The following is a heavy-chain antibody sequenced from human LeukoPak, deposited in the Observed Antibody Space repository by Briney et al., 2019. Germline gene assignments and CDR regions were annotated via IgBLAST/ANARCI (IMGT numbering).Heavy chain of an antibody. CDR3: ARGLPYIVVVPAAISWFDY. CDR2: INHSGST. J-gene: IGHJ4*02. D-gene: IGHD2-2*01. Sequence: SETLSLTCAVYGGSFSGYYWSWIRQPPGKGLEWIGEINHSGSTNYNPSLKSRVTISVDTSKNQFSLKLSSVTAADTAVYYCARGLPYIVVVPAAISWFDYWGQGTLVTVPS. CDR1: GGSFSGYY. V-gene: IGHV4-34*01.